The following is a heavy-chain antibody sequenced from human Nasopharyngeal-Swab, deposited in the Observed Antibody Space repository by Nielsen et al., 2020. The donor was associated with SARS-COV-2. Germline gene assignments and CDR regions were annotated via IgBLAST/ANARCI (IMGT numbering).Heavy chain of an antibody. D-gene: IGHD2-21*02. CDR3: AKETRCGGDCYYVDY. J-gene: IGHJ4*02. V-gene: IGHV3-23*03. Sequence: GESLKISCAASGFTFNSYAMSWVRQAPGKGLEWVSVIYSGGSSTYYEDSVKGRFTISRDNSKNTLYLQMNSLRAEDTAIYFCAKETRCGGDCYYVDYWGQGTLVTVSS. CDR1: GFTFNSYA. CDR2: IYSGGSST.